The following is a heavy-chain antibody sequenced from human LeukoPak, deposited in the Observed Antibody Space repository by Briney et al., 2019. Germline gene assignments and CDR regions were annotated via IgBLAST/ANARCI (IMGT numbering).Heavy chain of an antibody. J-gene: IGHJ3*02. CDR1: GGSFSGYY. CDR2: INHSGGT. D-gene: IGHD3-22*01. CDR3: ARGPTKRIYYDSSGYYRKKTDAFDI. V-gene: IGHV4-34*01. Sequence: KSSETLSLTCAVYGGSFSGYYWSWIRQPPGKGLEWIGEINHSGGTNYNPSLKSRVTISVDTSKNQFSLKLSSVTAADTAVYYCARGPTKRIYYDSSGYYRKKTDAFDIWGQGTMVTVSS.